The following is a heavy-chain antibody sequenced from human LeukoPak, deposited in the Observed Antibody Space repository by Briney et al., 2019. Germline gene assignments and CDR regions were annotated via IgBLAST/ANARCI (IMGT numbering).Heavy chain of an antibody. Sequence: PGGSPRLSCEASGFTFSNYAMSWVRQAPGKGLEWVSAISDSGNAAYSADSVQGRFTISRDNSKNAVFLQMNSLRVADTAVYYCARIPPRSGGSEPTNHIDYWGRGTLVTVSS. V-gene: IGHV3-23*01. CDR2: ISDSGNAA. D-gene: IGHD2-8*02. CDR1: GFTFSNYA. CDR3: ARIPPRSGGSEPTNHIDY. J-gene: IGHJ4*02.